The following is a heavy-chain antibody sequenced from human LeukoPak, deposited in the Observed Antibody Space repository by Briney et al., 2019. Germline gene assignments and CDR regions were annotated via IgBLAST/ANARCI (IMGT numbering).Heavy chain of an antibody. J-gene: IGHJ4*02. CDR2: IYYSGST. D-gene: IGHD2-15*01. V-gene: IGHV4-30-4*01. CDR1: GGSISSGDYY. Sequence: PSRTLSLTCTVSGGSISSGDYYWSWIRQPPGKGLEWIGYIYYSGSTYYNPSLKSRVTISVDTSKNQFSLKLSSVTAADTAVYYCARDLADCSGGSCYDNWGQGTLVTVSS. CDR3: ARDLADCSGGSCYDN.